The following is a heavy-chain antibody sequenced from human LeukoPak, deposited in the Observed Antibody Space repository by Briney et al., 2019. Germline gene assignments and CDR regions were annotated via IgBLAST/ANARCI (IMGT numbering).Heavy chain of an antibody. CDR3: ARRDFDYYDSSGYFHDASDI. CDR2: IYYSGST. V-gene: IGHV4-59*01. Sequence: SETLSLTCTVSGGSISSYYWSWIRQPPGKGLEWIGYIYYSGSTNYNPSLKSRVTISVDTSKNQFSLKLSSVTAADTAVYYCARRDFDYYDSSGYFHDASDIWGQGTMVTVSS. J-gene: IGHJ3*02. CDR1: GGSISSYY. D-gene: IGHD3-22*01.